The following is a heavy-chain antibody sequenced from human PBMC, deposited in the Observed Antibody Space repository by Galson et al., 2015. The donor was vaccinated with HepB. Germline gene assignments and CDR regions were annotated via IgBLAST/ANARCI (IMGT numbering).Heavy chain of an antibody. CDR2: ISPYNGNT. J-gene: IGHJ6*02. CDR3: ARGGGQGYFSYYYYGMDV. D-gene: IGHD2-15*01. CDR1: GYTFTNEG. V-gene: IGHV1-18*01. Sequence: SVKVSCKASGYTFTNEGISWVRQAPGQGLEWMGWISPYNGNTNYAQKFEGRVTLTTDTSTTTAYMELRSLKSDDTAVYYCARGGGQGYFSYYYYGMDVWGQGTTVTVAS.